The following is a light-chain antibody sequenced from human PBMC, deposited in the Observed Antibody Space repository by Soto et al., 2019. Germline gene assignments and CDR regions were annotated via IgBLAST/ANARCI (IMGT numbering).Light chain of an antibody. Sequence: VLTQPPGTLSLSPGERATLSCRASQSVDSKYLAWYRHKPGQAPRILIFAASSRATGIPDRFSGSGSGTGFTLTISRLEPGDFAVYYCQQYGYSSWTFGQGTKVDIK. J-gene: IGKJ1*01. CDR2: AAS. CDR3: QQYGYSSWT. V-gene: IGKV3-20*01. CDR1: QSVDSKY.